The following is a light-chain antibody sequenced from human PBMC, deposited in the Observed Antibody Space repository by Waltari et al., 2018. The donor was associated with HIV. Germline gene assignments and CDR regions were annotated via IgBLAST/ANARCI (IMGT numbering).Light chain of an antibody. CDR1: SSNIGTYY. CDR3: ATWDDSLNGRGV. J-gene: IGLJ1*01. V-gene: IGLV1-47*01. CDR2: RNT. Sequence: QSVMTQPPSVSGTPGQGVNITCSGNSSNIGTYYVYWYQQFPPAAPKLLIFRNTRRPSGVPDRFSGSKSGTSASLAISGLRSEDEADYYCATWDDSLNGRGVFGTGTRVTVL.